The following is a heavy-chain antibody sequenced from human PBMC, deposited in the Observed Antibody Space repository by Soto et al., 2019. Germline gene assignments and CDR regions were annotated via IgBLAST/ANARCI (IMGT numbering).Heavy chain of an antibody. CDR3: ARQDTSGWFDF. J-gene: IGHJ4*02. Sequence: PSETLSLTCAVSGGSTNNYYWSWIRQSPGKGLEWLGYIYYSGSPNYNPSLKGRVAISLDTPKNEFSLKLTSVTAADTALYYCARQDTSGWFDFWGQGTLVTVSS. CDR2: IYYSGSP. D-gene: IGHD6-25*01. V-gene: IGHV4-59*08. CDR1: GGSTNNYY.